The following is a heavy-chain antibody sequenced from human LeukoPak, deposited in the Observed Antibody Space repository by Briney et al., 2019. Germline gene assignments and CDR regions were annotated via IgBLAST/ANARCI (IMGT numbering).Heavy chain of an antibody. Sequence: GGSLRLSCAASGFTFSSYSMNWVRQAPGKGLEWVSSISSSSSYIYYADSVKGRFTISRDNAKNSLYLQMNSLRAEDTAVYYCATDHDYGDYGAFDIWGQGTMVTVSS. J-gene: IGHJ3*02. CDR3: ATDHDYGDYGAFDI. CDR1: GFTFSSYS. CDR2: ISSSSSYI. D-gene: IGHD4-17*01. V-gene: IGHV3-21*01.